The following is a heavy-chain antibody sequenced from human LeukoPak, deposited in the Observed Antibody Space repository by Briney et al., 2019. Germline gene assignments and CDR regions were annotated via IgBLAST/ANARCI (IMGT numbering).Heavy chain of an antibody. V-gene: IGHV4-39*01. CDR2: VYYSGST. J-gene: IGHJ4*02. D-gene: IGHD5-18*01. Sequence: SETLSLTCTVSAGSISSSSSYWVWIRQPPGKGLEWIGTVYYSGSTYYNPSLKSRVTISVDTSKNQFSLKLSSVTAADTAVYYCASQGYSYGSSMIDYWGQGTLVTVSS. CDR3: ASQGYSYGSSMIDY. CDR1: AGSISSSSSY.